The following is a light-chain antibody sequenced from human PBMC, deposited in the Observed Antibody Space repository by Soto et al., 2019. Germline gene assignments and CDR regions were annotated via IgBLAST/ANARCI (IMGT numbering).Light chain of an antibody. V-gene: IGKV1-5*01. CDR3: QQYNSYSLYT. CDR1: QSISSW. CDR2: DAS. Sequence: DIQVTQSPSTLSASVGDRVTITCLASQSISSWLAWYQQKPGKAPKLLIYDASSLESGVPSRFSGSGSGTEFTLTISSLQPDDFATYYCQQYNSYSLYTFGKGTRWISN. J-gene: IGKJ2*01.